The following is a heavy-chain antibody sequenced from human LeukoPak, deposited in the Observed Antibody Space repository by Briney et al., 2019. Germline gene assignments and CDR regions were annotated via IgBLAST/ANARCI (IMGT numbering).Heavy chain of an antibody. CDR2: INPNSGGT. J-gene: IGHJ3*02. Sequence: GASVKVSCKASGYTFTGYYMHWVRQAPGQGLEWMGWINPNSGGTNYAQKFQGRVTMTRDTSISTAYMELSRLRSDDTAVYYCARDGRFLYSSSWYEGNAFDIWGQGTMVTVSS. V-gene: IGHV1-2*02. D-gene: IGHD6-13*01. CDR3: ARDGRFLYSSSWYEGNAFDI. CDR1: GYTFTGYY.